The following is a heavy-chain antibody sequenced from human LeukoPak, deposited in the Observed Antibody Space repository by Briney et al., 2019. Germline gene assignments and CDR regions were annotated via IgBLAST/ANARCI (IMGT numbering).Heavy chain of an antibody. CDR1: GGSFSGYY. J-gene: IGHJ4*02. Sequence: PSETLSLTCAVYGGSFSGYYWSWIRQPPGKGLEWIGEINHSGSTNYNPSLKSRVTISVDTSKNQFSLKLSSVTAADTAVYYCARAMGATTSRDYWGQGTLVTVSS. CDR2: INHSGST. V-gene: IGHV4-34*01. CDR3: ARAMGATTSRDY. D-gene: IGHD1-26*01.